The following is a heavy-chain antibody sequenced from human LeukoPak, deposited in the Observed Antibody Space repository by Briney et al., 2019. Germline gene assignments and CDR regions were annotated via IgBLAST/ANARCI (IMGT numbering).Heavy chain of an antibody. Sequence: SETLSLTCAVYGGSFSGHYWSWIRQPPGKGLEWIGEINHSGSTNYNPSLKSRVTISVDTSKNQFSLKLTSVTAADTAVYYCARDYDVLTAYPPTQLFDPWGQGTLVTVSS. CDR3: ARDYDVLTAYPPTQLFDP. CDR1: GGSFSGHY. D-gene: IGHD3-9*01. CDR2: INHSGST. V-gene: IGHV4-34*01. J-gene: IGHJ5*02.